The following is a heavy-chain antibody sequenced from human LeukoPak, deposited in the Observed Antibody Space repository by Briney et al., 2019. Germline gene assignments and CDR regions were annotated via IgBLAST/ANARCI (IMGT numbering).Heavy chain of an antibody. CDR1: GYTFTSYG. D-gene: IGHD3-3*01. J-gene: IGHJ4*02. CDR3: ARDQGTIFGESFDY. V-gene: IGHV1-18*01. CDR2: ISAYNGNT. Sequence: ASVKVSCKASGYTFTSYGVTWVRQAPGQGLEWMGWISAYNGNTNYAQKLQGRVTMTTDTSTSTAYMEPRSLRSDDTAVYYCARDQGTIFGESFDYWGQGTLVTVSS.